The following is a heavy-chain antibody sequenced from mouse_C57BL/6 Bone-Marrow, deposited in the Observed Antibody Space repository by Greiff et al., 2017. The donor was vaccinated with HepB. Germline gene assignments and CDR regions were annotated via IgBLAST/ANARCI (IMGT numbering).Heavy chain of an antibody. CDR2: INHGSGGT. CDR1: GYAFTNYL. Sequence: QVQLQQSGAELVRPGTSVKVSCKASGYAFTNYLIEWVKQRPGQGLEWIGVINHGSGGTNYNEKFKGKATLTADKSSSTAYMQLSSLTSEDSAVYFCAAVVARDYWYFDVWGTGTTVTVSS. CDR3: AAVVARDYWYFDV. D-gene: IGHD1-1*01. V-gene: IGHV1-54*01. J-gene: IGHJ1*03.